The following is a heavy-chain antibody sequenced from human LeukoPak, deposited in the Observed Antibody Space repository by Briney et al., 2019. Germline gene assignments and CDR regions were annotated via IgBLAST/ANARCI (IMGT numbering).Heavy chain of an antibody. D-gene: IGHD5-12*01. J-gene: IGHJ4*02. CDR3: SRRLRDRADY. Sequence: PSETLSLTCTVSGGSISSSTYYWGWIRQPPGKGLEWIGSIYYSGNTYYNPSLKSRVTISVDTSKNQFSLKLSSVTAADTAVYYCSRRLRDRADYWGQGTLVTVSS. V-gene: IGHV4-39*01. CDR2: IYYSGNT. CDR1: GGSISSSTYY.